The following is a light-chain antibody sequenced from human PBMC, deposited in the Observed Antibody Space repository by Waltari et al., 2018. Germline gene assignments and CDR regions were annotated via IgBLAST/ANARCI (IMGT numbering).Light chain of an antibody. CDR2: GNN. V-gene: IGLV1-40*01. J-gene: IGLJ2*01. Sequence: QSVLTQPPSVSGTPGQRVTISCSGSTSNIGAGHDVHWYQHLTGTAPKLLIYGNNKPPSGVPDRFSGSKSGTSASLAITGLQADDEADYFCQSFDNMLSGGVVFGGGTKLAVL. CDR3: QSFDNMLSGGVV. CDR1: TSNIGAGHD.